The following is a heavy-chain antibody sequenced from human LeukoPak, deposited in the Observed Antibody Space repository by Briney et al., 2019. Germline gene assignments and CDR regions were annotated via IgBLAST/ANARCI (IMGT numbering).Heavy chain of an antibody. D-gene: IGHD1-1*01. Sequence: ASVKVSCKASGYTFTSYDINWVRQAPGQGLEWMGWMNPNSGNTGYAQKFQGRVTITRNTSISTAYMELSSLRSEDTAVYYCARGHNWNFYYYYYYMDVWGKGTTVTVSS. CDR1: GYTFTSYD. CDR2: MNPNSGNT. CDR3: ARGHNWNFYYYYYYMDV. J-gene: IGHJ6*03. V-gene: IGHV1-8*03.